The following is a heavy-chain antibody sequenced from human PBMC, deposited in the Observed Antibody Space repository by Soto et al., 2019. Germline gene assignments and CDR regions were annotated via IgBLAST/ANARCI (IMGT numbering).Heavy chain of an antibody. J-gene: IGHJ6*03. V-gene: IGHV3-15*01. CDR3: TTDMGYSGYINGYYYYYMDV. D-gene: IGHD5-12*01. Sequence: GGSLRLSCAASGFTFSNAWMSWVRQAPGKGLEWVGRTKSKTDGGTTDYAAPGKGRFTISRDDSKNTLYLQMNSLKTEDTAVYYCTTDMGYSGYINGYYYYYMDVWGKGTTVTVSS. CDR2: TKSKTDGGTT. CDR1: GFTFSNAW.